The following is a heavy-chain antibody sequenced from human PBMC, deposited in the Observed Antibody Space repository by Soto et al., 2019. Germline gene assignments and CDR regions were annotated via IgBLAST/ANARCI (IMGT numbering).Heavy chain of an antibody. CDR3: ASAYCGGDCYPILDY. J-gene: IGHJ4*02. CDR1: GFTFSSYT. CDR2: ISSSSSYI. V-gene: IGHV3-21*01. D-gene: IGHD2-21*02. Sequence: GSLRLSCAASGFTFSSYTMNWVRQAPGKGLEWVSSISSSSSYIYYADSMKGRFTISRDNAKNSLYLQMNSLRAEDTAVYYCASAYCGGDCYPILDYWGQGTLVTVSS.